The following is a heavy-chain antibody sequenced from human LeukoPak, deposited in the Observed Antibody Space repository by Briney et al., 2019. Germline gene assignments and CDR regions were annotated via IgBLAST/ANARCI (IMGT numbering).Heavy chain of an antibody. Sequence: KPSETLSLTCAVYGGSFSGYYWSWIRQPPGKGLEWIGEINHSGSTNYNPSLKSRVTISVDTSKNQFSLKLSSVTAADTAVYYCARGLLIIAAPGYFDYWGQGTLVTVSS. CDR3: ARGLLIIAAPGYFDY. CDR2: INHSGST. V-gene: IGHV4-34*01. CDR1: GGSFSGYY. J-gene: IGHJ4*02. D-gene: IGHD6-6*01.